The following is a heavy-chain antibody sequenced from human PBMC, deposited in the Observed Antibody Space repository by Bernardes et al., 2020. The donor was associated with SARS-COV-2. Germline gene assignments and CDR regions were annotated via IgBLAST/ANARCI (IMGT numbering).Heavy chain of an antibody. CDR2: IIPILGIA. V-gene: IGHV1-69*02. J-gene: IGHJ6*02. CDR1: GGTFSSYT. D-gene: IGHD5-12*01. CDR3: ARRESDYDYDGMDV. Sequence: SVNVSCKASGGTFSSYTISWVRQAPGQGLEWMGRIIPILGIANYAQKFQGRVTITADKSTSTAYMELSSLRSDDTAVYYCARRESDYDYDGMDVWGQGTTVTVSS.